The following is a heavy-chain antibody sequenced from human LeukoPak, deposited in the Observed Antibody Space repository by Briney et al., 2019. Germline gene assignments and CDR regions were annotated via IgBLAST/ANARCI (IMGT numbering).Heavy chain of an antibody. CDR1: GFTFSSYS. V-gene: IGHV3-21*04. Sequence: GGSLRLSCAASGFTFSSYSMNWVRQAPGKGLEWVSSISSSSSYIYYADSVKGRFTISRDNAKNSLYLQMNSLRAEDTAVYYCAKGDYNILTGYYSLLDYWGQGTLVTVSS. J-gene: IGHJ4*02. CDR2: ISSSSSYI. CDR3: AKGDYNILTGYYSLLDY. D-gene: IGHD3-9*01.